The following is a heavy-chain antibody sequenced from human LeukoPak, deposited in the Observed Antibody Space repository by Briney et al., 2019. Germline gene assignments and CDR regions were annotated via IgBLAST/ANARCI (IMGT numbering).Heavy chain of an antibody. CDR1: GGSFSGYY. CDR3: AGGESRVDAFGI. Sequence: PSETLSLTCAVYGGSFSGYYWSWIRQPPGKGLEWIGEINHSGSTNYNPSLKSRVTISVDTSKNQFSLKLSSVTAADTAVYYCAGGESRVDAFGIWGQGTMVTVSS. CDR2: INHSGST. J-gene: IGHJ3*02. V-gene: IGHV4-34*01.